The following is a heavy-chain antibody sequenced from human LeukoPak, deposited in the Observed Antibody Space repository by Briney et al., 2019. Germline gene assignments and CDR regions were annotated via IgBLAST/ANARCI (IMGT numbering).Heavy chain of an antibody. Sequence: ASVKVSCKASGYTFTSYGISWVRQAPGQGLEWMGWISAYNGNTNYAQKLQGRVTMTTDTSTSTAYMELRSLRSDDTAVYYCARDPPDSYSSGWYYFDYWGQGTLVTVSS. J-gene: IGHJ4*02. V-gene: IGHV1-18*01. CDR2: ISAYNGNT. D-gene: IGHD6-19*01. CDR3: ARDPPDSYSSGWYYFDY. CDR1: GYTFTSYG.